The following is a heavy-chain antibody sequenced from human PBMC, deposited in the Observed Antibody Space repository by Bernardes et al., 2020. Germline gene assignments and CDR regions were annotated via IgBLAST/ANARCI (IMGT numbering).Heavy chain of an antibody. Sequence: GGSLRLSCAASGFTFSSYGMNWVRQAPGKGLEWVSHISGRGNNIYDADSVKGRFTISRDNAKNSLYLQMNSLRPDDTAAYFCERSVVVPAAMWDYYYALDVWGQGTTVTVSS. D-gene: IGHD2-2*01. CDR2: ISGRGNNI. CDR3: ERSVVVPAAMWDYYYALDV. CDR1: GFTFSSYG. J-gene: IGHJ6*02. V-gene: IGHV3-48*01.